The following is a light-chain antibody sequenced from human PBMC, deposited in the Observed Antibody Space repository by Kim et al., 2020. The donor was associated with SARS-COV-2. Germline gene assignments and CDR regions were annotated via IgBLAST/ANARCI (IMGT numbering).Light chain of an antibody. Sequence: EIVMTQSPATLSVSPGERATLSCRASQTLSNNLAWYQHKPGQAPRLLIYGASTRATGVPARFSGSGSGTEFTLTISSLQSEDFAVYYCQHYNNWPYTFCQGTKLEI. CDR3: QHYNNWPYT. J-gene: IGKJ2*01. CDR1: QTLSNN. V-gene: IGKV3-15*01. CDR2: GAS.